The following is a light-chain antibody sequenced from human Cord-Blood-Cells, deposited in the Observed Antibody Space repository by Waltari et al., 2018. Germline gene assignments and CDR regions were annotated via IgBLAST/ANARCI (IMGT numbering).Light chain of an antibody. CDR1: SSNIGSNY. Sequence: QSVLTQPPSASGTPGQRVTISCSGSSSNIGSNYVYWYQQLPGTAPKLLIYRNNQRASAVAYPFSGSQSGTSASLAISGLRSEDEADYYCAAWDDSLSGWVFGGGTKLTVL. CDR3: AAWDDSLSGWV. V-gene: IGLV1-47*01. J-gene: IGLJ3*02. CDR2: RNN.